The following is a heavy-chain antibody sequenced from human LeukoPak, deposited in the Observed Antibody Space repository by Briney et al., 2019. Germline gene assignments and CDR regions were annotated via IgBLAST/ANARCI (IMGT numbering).Heavy chain of an antibody. J-gene: IGHJ4*02. CDR2: ISSRSSYI. Sequence: GGSLRLSCAASGFTFSSYSMNWVRQAPGKGLEWVSSISSRSSYIYYADSVKGRFTISRDNAKNSLYLQMNSLRAEDTAVYYCASGKRYKDYWGQGTLVTVSS. D-gene: IGHD5-12*01. CDR3: ASGKRYKDY. CDR1: GFTFSSYS. V-gene: IGHV3-21*01.